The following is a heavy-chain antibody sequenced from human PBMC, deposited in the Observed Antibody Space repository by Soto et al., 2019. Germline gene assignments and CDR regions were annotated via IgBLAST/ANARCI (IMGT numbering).Heavy chain of an antibody. CDR2: IYYSGST. Sequence: SETLSLTCTVSGGSISSYYWSWIRQPPGKGLEWIGYIYYSGSTNYNPSLKSRVTISVDTPKNQFSLKLSSVTAADTAVYYCARVIGWFGESYYYYGMDVWGQGTTVTVSS. CDR1: GGSISSYY. J-gene: IGHJ6*02. D-gene: IGHD3-10*01. V-gene: IGHV4-59*01. CDR3: ARVIGWFGESYYYYGMDV.